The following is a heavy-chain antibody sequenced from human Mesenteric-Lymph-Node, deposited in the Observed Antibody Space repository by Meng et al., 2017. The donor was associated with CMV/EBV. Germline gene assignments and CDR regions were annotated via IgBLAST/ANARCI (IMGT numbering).Heavy chain of an antibody. D-gene: IGHD7-27*01. CDR2: ISPYNGNT. CDR3: ARDHLIVNWGNFDY. V-gene: IGHV1-18*04. Sequence: KASGYSFTSYGISWVRQAPGQGLEWMGWISPYNGNTKYAQKVQGRVTMTTDTSTSTAYLELRSLRSDDTAVYYCARDHLIVNWGNFDYWGQGTLVTVSS. CDR1: GYSFTSYG. J-gene: IGHJ4*02.